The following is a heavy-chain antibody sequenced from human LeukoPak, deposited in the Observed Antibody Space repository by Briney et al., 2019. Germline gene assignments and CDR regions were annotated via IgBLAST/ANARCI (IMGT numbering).Heavy chain of an antibody. D-gene: IGHD3-22*01. CDR2: TYYRSKWYN. CDR3: ARDHYDSSGYSPADAFDI. V-gene: IGHV6-1*01. J-gene: IGHJ3*02. CDR1: GDSVSSNSAA. Sequence: SQTLSLTCAISGDSVSSNSAAWNWIRQSPSRGLEWLGRTYYRSKWYNDYAVSVKSRITINPDTSKNQFSLQLNSVTPEDTAVYYCARDHYDSSGYSPADAFDIWGQGTMVTVSS.